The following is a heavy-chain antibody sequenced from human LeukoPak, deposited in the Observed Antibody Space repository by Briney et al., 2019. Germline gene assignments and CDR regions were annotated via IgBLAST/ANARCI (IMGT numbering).Heavy chain of an antibody. V-gene: IGHV3-21*01. Sequence: PGGSLRLSCAASGFTFSTYRMNWVRQAPGKGLEWVSYISSSGSYKYYADSVKGRFTVSRDNAKNSLYLQMNSLRAEDTAVYYCARDYDILTGYSRFDYWGQGTLVTVSS. CDR2: ISSSGSYK. CDR3: ARDYDILTGYSRFDY. CDR1: GFTFSTYR. D-gene: IGHD3-9*01. J-gene: IGHJ4*02.